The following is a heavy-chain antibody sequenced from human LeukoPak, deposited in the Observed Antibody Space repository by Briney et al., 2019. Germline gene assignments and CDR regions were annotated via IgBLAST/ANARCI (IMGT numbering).Heavy chain of an antibody. V-gene: IGHV3-74*01. CDR1: GFTFSSYW. Sequence: GGSLRLSCAASGFTFSSYWMHWVRQAPGKGLVWVSRMNSDGSTTNYADSVKGRFTISRDNAKNTLYLEMNSLRDEDTAMYYCATVNVPATSYWGQGTLVTVSS. D-gene: IGHD2-15*01. CDR2: MNSDGSTT. J-gene: IGHJ4*02. CDR3: ATVNVPATSY.